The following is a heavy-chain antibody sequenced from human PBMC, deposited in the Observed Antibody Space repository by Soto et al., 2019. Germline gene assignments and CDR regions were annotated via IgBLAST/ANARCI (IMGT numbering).Heavy chain of an antibody. V-gene: IGHV3-23*01. J-gene: IGHJ5*02. D-gene: IGHD6-13*01. CDR2: ISGSGGST. CDR3: AKGTGGYSSSRSWFDP. Sequence: GGSLGLSCAASEFTFSIYAMSWVRQAPGKGLDWVSGISGSGGSTYYADSVKGRFTISRDNSKNTLYLQMNSLRAEDTAVYYCAKGTGGYSSSRSWFDPWGQGTMVTVSS. CDR1: EFTFSIYA.